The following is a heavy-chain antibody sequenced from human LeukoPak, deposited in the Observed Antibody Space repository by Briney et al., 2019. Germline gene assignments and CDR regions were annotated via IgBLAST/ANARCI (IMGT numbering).Heavy chain of an antibody. CDR3: ARGPYYYDSSGSPRWFDP. D-gene: IGHD3-22*01. CDR1: GYTFTSYD. J-gene: IGHJ5*02. CDR2: MNPNSGNT. Sequence: ASVKVSCKASGYTFTSYDINWVRQATGQGLEWMGWMNPNSGNTGYAQKFQGRVTMTGNTSISTAYMELSSLRSEDTAVYYCARGPYYYDSSGSPRWFDPWGQGTLVTVSS. V-gene: IGHV1-8*01.